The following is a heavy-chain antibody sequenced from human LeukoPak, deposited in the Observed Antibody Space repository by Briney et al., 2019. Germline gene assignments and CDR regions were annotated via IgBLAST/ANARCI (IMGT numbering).Heavy chain of an antibody. Sequence: GASVRVSCKASGYTFTNYFMHWVRQAPGQGLEWMGVINPNDDTKAYAQRFQGRVAVTRDTSTSTVYMELSSLRSEDTAVYYCARSGGQYNYGLEVSWGQGTLVTVSS. D-gene: IGHD5-18*01. CDR3: ARSGGQYNYGLEVS. CDR2: INPNDDTK. V-gene: IGHV1-46*01. J-gene: IGHJ5*02. CDR1: GYTFTNYF.